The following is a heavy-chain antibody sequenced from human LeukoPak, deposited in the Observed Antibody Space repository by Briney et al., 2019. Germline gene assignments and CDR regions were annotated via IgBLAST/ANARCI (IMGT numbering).Heavy chain of an antibody. D-gene: IGHD2-8*01. CDR1: GFTFSSYG. V-gene: IGHV3-33*01. J-gene: IGHJ4*02. Sequence: PGGSLRLSCAASGFTFSSYGMHWVRQAPGKGLEWVAVIWYDGSNKYYADSVEGRFTISRDNSKNTLYLQMNSLRAEDTAVYYCARDRGCTNGVCYYYFDYWGQGTLVTVSS. CDR3: ARDRGCTNGVCYYYFDY. CDR2: IWYDGSNK.